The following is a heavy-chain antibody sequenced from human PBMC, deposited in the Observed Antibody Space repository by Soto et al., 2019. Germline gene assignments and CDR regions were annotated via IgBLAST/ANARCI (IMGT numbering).Heavy chain of an antibody. Sequence: ASVKVSCKASGGTFSSYAISWVRQAPGQGLEWMGGIIPIFGTANYAQKFQGRVTITADESTSTAYMELSSLRSEDTAVYYCARAPYCANGVCPGAFDIWGQGTMVTVSS. CDR1: GGTFSSYA. CDR3: ARAPYCANGVCPGAFDI. D-gene: IGHD2-8*01. V-gene: IGHV1-69*13. CDR2: IIPIFGTA. J-gene: IGHJ3*02.